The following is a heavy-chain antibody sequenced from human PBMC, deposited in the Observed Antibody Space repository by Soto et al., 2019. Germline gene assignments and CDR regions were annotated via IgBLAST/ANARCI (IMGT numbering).Heavy chain of an antibody. CDR3: AKGAESYDFWSGPQPYYYMDV. CDR1: GFTLSSYG. D-gene: IGHD3-3*01. J-gene: IGHJ6*03. CDR2: ISYDGSNK. Sequence: GGSLRLSCAASGFTLSSYGMHWVRQAPGKGLEWVAVISYDGSNKYYADSVKGRFTISRDNSKNTLYLQMNSLRAEDTAVYYCAKGAESYDFWSGPQPYYYMDVWGKGTTVTVSS. V-gene: IGHV3-30*18.